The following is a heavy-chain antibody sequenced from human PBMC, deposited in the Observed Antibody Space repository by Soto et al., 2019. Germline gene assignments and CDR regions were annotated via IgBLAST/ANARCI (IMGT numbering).Heavy chain of an antibody. V-gene: IGHV5-51*01. CDR3: ARHGDPRRSGWLRWVDP. CDR1: GYSFTSYW. D-gene: IGHD6-19*01. CDR2: IYPGDSDT. Sequence: PGESLKISCKGSGYSFTSYWICWVRQMPGKSLEWMGIIYPGDSDTRYSQSSQGQVTMSADKSISTAYMQWNSLKATDTAMYYCARHGDPRRSGWLRWVDPWGQGTLVTVSS. J-gene: IGHJ5*02.